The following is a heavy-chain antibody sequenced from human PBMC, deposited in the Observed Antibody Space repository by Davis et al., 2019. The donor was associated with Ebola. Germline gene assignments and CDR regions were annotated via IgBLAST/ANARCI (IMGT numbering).Heavy chain of an antibody. CDR2: IGTSSDP. V-gene: IGHV3-23*01. Sequence: GGSLRLSCAASGFTFSTYAMSWVRQAPGQGLEWVSTIGTSSDPYYADSVRGRLTISRDNFKNTVYLQMDSLRADDTAVYYCAREGTVTTTYDYWGQGTLVTVSS. J-gene: IGHJ4*02. D-gene: IGHD4-17*01. CDR1: GFTFSTYA. CDR3: AREGTVTTTYDY.